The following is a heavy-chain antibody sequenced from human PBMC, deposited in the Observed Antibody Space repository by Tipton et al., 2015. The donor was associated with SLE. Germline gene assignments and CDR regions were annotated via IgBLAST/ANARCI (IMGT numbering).Heavy chain of an antibody. CDR2: IKHSGST. Sequence: TLSLTCAVYGGSFSGYYLSWIRQPPGKGLKWIGEIKHSGSTNYNPSLKSRVTISVGTSKNQFSLKLSSVTAADTAVYLCGSYPSCSGGSSYYYYGMDVWGQGTTVIVSS. V-gene: IGHV4-34*01. CDR1: GGSFSGYY. J-gene: IGHJ6*02. D-gene: IGHD2-15*01. CDR3: GSYPSCSGGSSYYYYGMDV.